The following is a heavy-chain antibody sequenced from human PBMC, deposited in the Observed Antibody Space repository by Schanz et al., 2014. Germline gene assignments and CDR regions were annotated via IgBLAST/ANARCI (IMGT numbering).Heavy chain of an antibody. D-gene: IGHD4-17*01. CDR2: INPSGGNA. CDR1: GNIFTNYY. J-gene: IGHJ4*02. Sequence: QLQLVQSGAEVKRPGASAKVTCQASGNIFTNYYIHWVRQAPGQGLEWMGIINPSGGNANYARKFQGRVTMTRDTSISTAYMELSSLRSDDTAVYYCARELRLEYYFDYWGQGTQVTVSS. CDR3: ARELRLEYYFDY. V-gene: IGHV1-46*01.